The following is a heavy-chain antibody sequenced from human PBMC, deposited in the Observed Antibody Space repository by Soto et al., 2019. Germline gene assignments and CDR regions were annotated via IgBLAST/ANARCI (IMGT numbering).Heavy chain of an antibody. V-gene: IGHV1-69*01. D-gene: IGHD1-1*01. CDR1: GGIFSNYA. CDR2: IIPIYGIT. CDR3: AKEVGTTHYYNYTMDV. Sequence: QVQLVQSGAEVKKPGSSVKVSCKASGGIFSNYAISWVRQATGQGLEWMGGIIPIYGITKYAQKFQGRVTITADESTTTVYMEQSSLRSDDTAVYYCAKEVGTTHYYNYTMDVWGQGTSVIVSA. J-gene: IGHJ6*01.